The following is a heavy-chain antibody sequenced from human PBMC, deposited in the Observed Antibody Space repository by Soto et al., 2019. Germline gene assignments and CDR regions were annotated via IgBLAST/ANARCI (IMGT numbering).Heavy chain of an antibody. Sequence: GGSLRLSCAASGFTFSSYGMHWVRQAPGKGLEWVAVISYDGSNKYYADSVKGRFTISRDNSKNTLYLQMNSLRAEDTAVYYCAKDSMPAYYDFWSGYSYDYWGQGTLVTVSS. CDR2: ISYDGSNK. V-gene: IGHV3-30*18. CDR3: AKDSMPAYYDFWSGYSYDY. CDR1: GFTFSSYG. J-gene: IGHJ4*02. D-gene: IGHD3-3*01.